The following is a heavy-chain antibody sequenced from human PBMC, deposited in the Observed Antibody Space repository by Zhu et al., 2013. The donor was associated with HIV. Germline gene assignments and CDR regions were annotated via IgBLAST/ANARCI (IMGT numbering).Heavy chain of an antibody. CDR2: INPSGNTA. Sequence: QVQLVQSGAEVKKPGASVRVSCKTSRYTFTAYYIHWVRQAPGQGLEWIGIINPSGNTATYAEKFQGRVSMTRDTSTNTVYMDLRSLKSEDTAMYYCARGPKTYYFAYWGLGTLVSVSS. CDR3: ARGPKTYYFAY. V-gene: IGHV1-46*01. CDR1: RYTFTAYY. J-gene: IGHJ4*02.